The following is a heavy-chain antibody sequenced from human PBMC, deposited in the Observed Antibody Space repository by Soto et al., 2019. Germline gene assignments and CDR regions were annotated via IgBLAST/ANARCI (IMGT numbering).Heavy chain of an antibody. J-gene: IGHJ4*02. Sequence: EVQLLESGGGLVQPGGSLRLSCAASGFTFSGYAMSWVRQAPGKGLEWVSAISGSGDSTYYTDSVKGRFTISRDNSKNTLYLRMNSLRAEDTAVFYCAKELMSQFFDYWGQGTLVTVSS. CDR1: GFTFSGYA. CDR3: AKELMSQFFDY. CDR2: ISGSGDST. V-gene: IGHV3-23*01.